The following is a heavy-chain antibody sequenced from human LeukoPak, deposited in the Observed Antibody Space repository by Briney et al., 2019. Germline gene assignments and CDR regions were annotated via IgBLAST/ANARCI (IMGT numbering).Heavy chain of an antibody. CDR2: IHDCRTT. CDR3: ARVYASSGLAF. D-gene: IGHD3-22*01. V-gene: IGHV4-59*01. Sequence: SETLSLTCTVSGGSISAYYWSWIRQPPGKGLEWIGYIHDCRTTSYNPSLKSRVTISADKSKNQFSLKLTYLTAADTAVYYCARVYASSGLAFWGQGILVIVSS. J-gene: IGHJ4*02. CDR1: GGSISAYY.